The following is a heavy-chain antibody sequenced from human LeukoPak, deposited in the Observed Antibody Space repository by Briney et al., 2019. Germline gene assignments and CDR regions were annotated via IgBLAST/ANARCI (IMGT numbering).Heavy chain of an antibody. J-gene: IGHJ6*02. CDR3: ARDLTYDTGSGSYSYGMDV. CDR1: GFTVSSNY. Sequence: GGSLRLSCAASGFTVSSNYMSWVRQAPGKGLEWVSVIYSGGSTYYADSVKGRFTISRDNSKNTLYLQMNSLRAEDTAVYYCARDLTYDTGSGSYSYGMDVWGQGTTVTVSS. D-gene: IGHD3-10*01. V-gene: IGHV3-53*01. CDR2: IYSGGST.